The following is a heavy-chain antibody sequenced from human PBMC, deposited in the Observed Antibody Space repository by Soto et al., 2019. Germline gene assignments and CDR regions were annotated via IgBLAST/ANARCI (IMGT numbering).Heavy chain of an antibody. V-gene: IGHV4-39*07. D-gene: IGHD2-2*01. CDR3: ARVPDY. J-gene: IGHJ4*02. Sequence: SETLSLTCSDSGGSIRSSCYYWGWIRQPPGKGLEWIGSIFYSGSTYYNPSLKSRVTISIDRSKNQFSLKLSSVTAADTAVYCCARVPDYWGQGTLVTDS. CDR2: IFYSGST. CDR1: GGSIRSSCYY.